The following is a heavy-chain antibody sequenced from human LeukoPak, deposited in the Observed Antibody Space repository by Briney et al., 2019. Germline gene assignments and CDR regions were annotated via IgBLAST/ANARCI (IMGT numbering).Heavy chain of an antibody. Sequence: PGGSLRLSCAASGFTFSSYSMNWVRQAPGKGLEWVSSTSSSSSYIYYADSVKGRFTISRDNAKNSLYLQMNSLRAEDTAVYYCARDFHVVVVTATYYYGMDVWGQGTTVTVSS. CDR2: TSSSSSYI. V-gene: IGHV3-21*01. J-gene: IGHJ6*02. D-gene: IGHD2-21*02. CDR3: ARDFHVVVVTATYYYGMDV. CDR1: GFTFSSYS.